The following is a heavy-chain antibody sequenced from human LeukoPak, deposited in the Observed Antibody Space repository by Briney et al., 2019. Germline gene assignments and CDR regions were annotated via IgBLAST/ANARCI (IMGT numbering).Heavy chain of an antibody. J-gene: IGHJ6*02. D-gene: IGHD6-6*01. Sequence: ASVKVSCKASGYTFTSYQMHWVRQAPGQGLEWMGIINPSGGRTRYAQKFQGRVTMTRDTSTSTVYMELSSLRSDDTAVYYCARERPSAVAARQPPDHYGMDVWGQRTTVTVPS. CDR3: ARERPSAVAARQPPDHYGMDV. CDR2: INPSGGRT. CDR1: GYTFTSYQ. V-gene: IGHV1-46*01.